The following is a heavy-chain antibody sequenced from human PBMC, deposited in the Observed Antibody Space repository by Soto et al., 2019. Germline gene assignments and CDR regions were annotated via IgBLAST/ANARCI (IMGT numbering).Heavy chain of an antibody. CDR3: ARGSYYDFWSGLTSYGMDV. J-gene: IGHJ6*02. CDR1: GYTFTSYD. D-gene: IGHD3-3*01. V-gene: IGHV1-8*01. Sequence: ASVKVSCKASGYTFTSYDINWVRQATGQGLEWMGWMNPNSGNTGYAQKFQGRVTMTRNTSISTAYMELSSLRSEDTAVYYCARGSYYDFWSGLTSYGMDVWGQGTTVTVSS. CDR2: MNPNSGNT.